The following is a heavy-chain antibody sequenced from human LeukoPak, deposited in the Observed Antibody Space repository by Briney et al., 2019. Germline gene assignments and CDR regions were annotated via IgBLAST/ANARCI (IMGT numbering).Heavy chain of an antibody. D-gene: IGHD5-18*01. CDR2: IIPIFGTA. V-gene: IGHV1-69*06. CDR1: GGTFSSYA. J-gene: IGHJ4*02. Sequence: SVKVSCKASGGTFSSYAISWVRQAPGQGLEWMGGIIPIFGTANYAQKFQGRVTITADKSTSTAYMELSSLRSDDTAVYYCARGTRGYTSRLIDYWGQGTLVTVSS. CDR3: ARGTRGYTSRLIDY.